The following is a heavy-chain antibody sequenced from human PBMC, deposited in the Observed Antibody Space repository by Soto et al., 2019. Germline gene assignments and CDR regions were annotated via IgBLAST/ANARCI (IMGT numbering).Heavy chain of an antibody. D-gene: IGHD1-26*01. J-gene: IGHJ5*02. CDR1: GGSISSGDYY. V-gene: IGHV4-30-4*01. CDR3: ARGIGGSFDP. Sequence: SETLSLTCTVSGGSISSGDYYWSWIRQPPGKGLEWIGYIYYSGSTYYNPSLKSRVTISVDTSKNQFSLKLSSVTAADAAVYYCARGIGGSFDPWGQGTLVTVSS. CDR2: IYYSGST.